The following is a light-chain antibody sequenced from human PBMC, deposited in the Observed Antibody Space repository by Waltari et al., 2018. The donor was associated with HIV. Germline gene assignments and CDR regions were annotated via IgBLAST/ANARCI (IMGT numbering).Light chain of an antibody. J-gene: IGLJ2*01. Sequence: QSVLTQPPSASGTPGQRVTISCSGSSSNIGSNTVNWYQQLPGTAPKLLIYSNMPRPSGVADRFSGSKSGTSASLAISGLQSEDEADYYCAAWDDSLNGVVFGGGTKLTVL. V-gene: IGLV1-44*01. CDR1: SSNIGSNT. CDR3: AAWDDSLNGVV. CDR2: SNM.